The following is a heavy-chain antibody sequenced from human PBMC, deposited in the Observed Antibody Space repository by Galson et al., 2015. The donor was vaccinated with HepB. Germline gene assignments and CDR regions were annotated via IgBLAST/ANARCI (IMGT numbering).Heavy chain of an antibody. V-gene: IGHV5-51*01. D-gene: IGHD3-22*01. J-gene: IGHJ3*02. CDR1: GYSFTSYW. CDR2: IYPGDSDT. Sequence: QSGAEVKKPGESLKISCKGSGYSFTSYWIGWVRQMPGKGLEWMGIIYPGDSDTRYSPSFQGQVTISADKSISTAYLQWSSLKASDTAMYYCARLRIYYYDSSDAFDIWGQGTMVTVSS. CDR3: ARLRIYYYDSSDAFDI.